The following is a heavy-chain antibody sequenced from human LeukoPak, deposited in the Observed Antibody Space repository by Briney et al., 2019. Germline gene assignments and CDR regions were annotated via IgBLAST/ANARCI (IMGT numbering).Heavy chain of an antibody. CDR2: IYYSGST. Sequence: SQTLSLTCTVSGGSISSGDYYWSWIRQPPGKGLEWIGYIYYSGSTSYNPSLKSRVTILVDRSKNQFSLKLSSVTAADTAVYYCARGIRTFGGVIGQVDYWGQGTLVTVSS. J-gene: IGHJ4*02. V-gene: IGHV4-30-4*08. CDR1: GGSISSGDYY. CDR3: ARGIRTFGGVIGQVDY. D-gene: IGHD3-16*02.